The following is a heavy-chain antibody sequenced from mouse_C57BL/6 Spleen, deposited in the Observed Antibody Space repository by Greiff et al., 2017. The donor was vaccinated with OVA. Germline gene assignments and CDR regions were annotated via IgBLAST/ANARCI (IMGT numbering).Heavy chain of an antibody. CDR3: AREITTVVATGDYYAMDY. CDR2: INPSNGGT. Sequence: QVQLQQPGTELVKPGASVKLSCKASGYTFTSYWMHWVKQRPGQGLEWIGNINPSNGGTNYNEKFKSKATLTVDKSSSTAYMQLSSLTSEDSAVYYCAREITTVVATGDYYAMDYWGQGTSVTVSS. J-gene: IGHJ4*01. V-gene: IGHV1-53*01. CDR1: GYTFTSYW. D-gene: IGHD1-1*01.